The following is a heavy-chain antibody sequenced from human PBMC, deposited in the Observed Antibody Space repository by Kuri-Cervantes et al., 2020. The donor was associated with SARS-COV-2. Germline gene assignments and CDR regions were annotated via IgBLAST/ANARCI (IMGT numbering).Heavy chain of an antibody. D-gene: IGHD2-15*01. Sequence: GGSLRLSCAASGFTFSSYAMHWVRQAPGKGLEWVAVISYDGSNKYYADSVKGRFTISRDNSRNTLYLQMNSLRAEDTAVYYCAKDIKEGSDYWGQGTLVTVSS. CDR3: AKDIKEGSDY. V-gene: IGHV3-30-3*01. CDR1: GFTFSSYA. J-gene: IGHJ4*02. CDR2: ISYDGSNK.